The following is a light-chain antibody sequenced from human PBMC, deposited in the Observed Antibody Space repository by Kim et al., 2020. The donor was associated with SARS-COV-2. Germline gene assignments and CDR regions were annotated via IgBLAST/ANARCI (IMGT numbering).Light chain of an antibody. Sequence: GQTDRITCQGDSLRSYYASWYQQKPGQAPVLVIYGKNNRPSGIPDRFSGSSSGNTASLTITGAQAEDEADYYCNSRDSSGNHRVVFGGGTQLTVL. CDR1: SLRSYY. CDR3: NSRDSSGNHRVV. CDR2: GKN. V-gene: IGLV3-19*01. J-gene: IGLJ2*01.